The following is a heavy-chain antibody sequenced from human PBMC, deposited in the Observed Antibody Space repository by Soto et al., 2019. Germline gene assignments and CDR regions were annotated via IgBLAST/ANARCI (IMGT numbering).Heavy chain of an antibody. J-gene: IGHJ6*02. CDR3: ARMYSSSPYYYYYGMDV. Sequence: SETLSLTCTVSGGSISSYYWSWIRQPPGKGLEWIGYIYYSGSTSYNPSLKSRVTISVDTSKNQFSLKLSSVTAADTAVYYCARMYSSSPYYYYYGMDVWGQGTTVTVSS. D-gene: IGHD6-6*01. V-gene: IGHV4-59*01. CDR1: GGSISSYY. CDR2: IYYSGST.